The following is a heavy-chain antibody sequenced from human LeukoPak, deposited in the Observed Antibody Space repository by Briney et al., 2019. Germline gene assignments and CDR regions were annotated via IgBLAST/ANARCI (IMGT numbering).Heavy chain of an antibody. D-gene: IGHD6-13*01. CDR2: INPNSGGT. J-gene: IGHJ4*02. CDR1: GYTFTGYY. Sequence: ASVKVSCKASGYTFTGYYLHWVRQAPGQGLEWMGWINPNSGGTNYAQKFQGRVTMTRDTSISTAYMELSRLRSDDTAVYYCARVAVRSSSWYDSGPYFDYWGQGTLVTVSS. V-gene: IGHV1-2*02. CDR3: ARVAVRSSSWYDSGPYFDY.